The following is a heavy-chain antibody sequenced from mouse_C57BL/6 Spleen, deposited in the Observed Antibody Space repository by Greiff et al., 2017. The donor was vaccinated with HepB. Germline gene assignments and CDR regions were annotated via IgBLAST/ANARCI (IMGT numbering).Heavy chain of an antibody. CDR2: ILPGSGST. CDR3: ARSYSNYEGGFGY. D-gene: IGHD2-5*01. Sequence: QVQLQQSGAELMKPGASVKLSCKATGYTFTGYWIEWVKQRPGHGLEWIGEILPGSGSTNYNEKFKGKATFTADTSSNTAYMQLSSLTTEESAIYYCARSYSNYEGGFGYWGQGTTLTVSS. J-gene: IGHJ2*01. CDR1: GYTFTGYW. V-gene: IGHV1-9*01.